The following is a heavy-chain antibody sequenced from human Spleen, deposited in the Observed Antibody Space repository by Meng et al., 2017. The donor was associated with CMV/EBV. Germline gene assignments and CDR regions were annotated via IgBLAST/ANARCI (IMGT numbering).Heavy chain of an antibody. CDR3: ASLSSARNWYFDL. CDR1: GITFREYY. CDR2: SRESGRKK. J-gene: IGHJ2*01. Sequence: AATGITFREYYMNGNRKAQGRGLEWVKYSRESGRKKNKEENVRGRFTISRDNARNSLYLQMNSLRAEDTAVYYCASLSSARNWYFDLWGRGTLVTVSS. V-gene: IGHV3-11*04.